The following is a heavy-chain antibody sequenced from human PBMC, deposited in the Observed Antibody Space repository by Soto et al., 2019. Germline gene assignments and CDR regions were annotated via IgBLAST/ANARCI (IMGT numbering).Heavy chain of an antibody. CDR3: ARLGAVVPAAIYYFDY. V-gene: IGHV4-39*01. CDR1: GGSISSSSYY. D-gene: IGHD2-2*02. Sequence: SETLSLTCTVSGGSISSSSYYWGWIRQPPGKGLEWIGSIYYSGSTYYNPSLKSRVTISVDTSKNQFSLKLSSVTAADTAVYYCARLGAVVPAAIYYFDYWGQGTLVTVSS. CDR2: IYYSGST. J-gene: IGHJ4*02.